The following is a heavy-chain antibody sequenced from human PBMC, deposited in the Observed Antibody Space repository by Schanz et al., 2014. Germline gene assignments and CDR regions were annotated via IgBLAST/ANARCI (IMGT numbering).Heavy chain of an antibody. CDR3: TSMATIPQNWFDP. D-gene: IGHD2-2*02. CDR1: GFTFSSYS. V-gene: IGHV3-15*01. J-gene: IGHJ5*02. CDR2: IKSNTDGGTT. Sequence: EVQLVESGGGLVQPGGSLRLSCAASGFTFSSYSLAWVRQAPGKGLEWVGRIKSNTDGGTTDYATPVKGRFTISRDDSKNTLYLQMNSLKSEDTAVYYCTSMATIPQNWFDPWGQGTLVTVSS.